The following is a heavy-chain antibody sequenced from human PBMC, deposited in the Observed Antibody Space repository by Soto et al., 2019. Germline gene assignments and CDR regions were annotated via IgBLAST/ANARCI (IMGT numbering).Heavy chain of an antibody. CDR2: ISYDGINE. CDR1: GFTFRNYA. Sequence: QVQLVESGGGVVQPGRSLRLSCAASGFTFRNYAMHWVRQAPGKGLEWMAVISYDGINEDYGDSVKGRFTISRDNSKNVQYLQINSLRPEDTAVYYCARPESSKQGAYDIWGHGTLVSVSS. V-gene: IGHV3-30-3*01. D-gene: IGHD6-13*01. CDR3: ARPESSKQGAYDI. J-gene: IGHJ3*02.